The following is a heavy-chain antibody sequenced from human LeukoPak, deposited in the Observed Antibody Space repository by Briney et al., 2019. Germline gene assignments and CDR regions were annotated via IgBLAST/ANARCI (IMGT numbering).Heavy chain of an antibody. CDR2: IIPIFGTA. V-gene: IGHV1-69*05. CDR3: PRSCPPLTDYYDSPLLLNAFDM. CDR1: GATFSSYA. Sequence: SVKVSCKASGATFSSYAISWVRQAPGQGLEWMGRIIPIFGTANYAQKFQGRVTITTDESTSTAYMDLSSLRFEDTDVYYCPRSCPPLTDYYDSPLLLNAFDMGGQGTMVTVSS. J-gene: IGHJ3*02. D-gene: IGHD3-22*01.